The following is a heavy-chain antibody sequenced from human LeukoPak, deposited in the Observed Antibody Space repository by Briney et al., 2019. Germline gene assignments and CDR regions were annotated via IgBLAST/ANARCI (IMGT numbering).Heavy chain of an antibody. D-gene: IGHD1-26*01. V-gene: IGHV1-2*02. Sequence: ASVKVSCKASGYTFTSYYIHWVRRAPGQGLEWMGSINPNSGGANYAQKFRGRVPMTRDTSISTAYMELRTLTSDDTAVYYCARGLGSGSYHFDYWGQGALVTVSS. CDR1: GYTFTSYY. CDR2: INPNSGGA. J-gene: IGHJ4*02. CDR3: ARGLGSGSYHFDY.